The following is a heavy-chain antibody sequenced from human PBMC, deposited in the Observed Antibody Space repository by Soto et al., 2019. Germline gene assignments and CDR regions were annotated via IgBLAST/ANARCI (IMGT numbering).Heavy chain of an antibody. CDR2: INAGNGST. Sequence: ASVKVSCKASGYTFTSYAMHWVRQAPGQRLEWMGWINAGNGSTKYSQKYQGRITITRDTSASTAYMELSSLRSEDTAVYYCARGEVIYCSSTSCYFENSYYYYMDVWGKGTTVTVSS. V-gene: IGHV1-3*01. D-gene: IGHD2-2*01. CDR1: GYTFTSYA. CDR3: ARGEVIYCSSTSCYFENSYYYYMDV. J-gene: IGHJ6*03.